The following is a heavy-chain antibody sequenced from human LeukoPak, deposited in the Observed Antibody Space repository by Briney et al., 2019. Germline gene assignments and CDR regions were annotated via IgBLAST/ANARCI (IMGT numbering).Heavy chain of an antibody. V-gene: IGHV3-30*18. D-gene: IGHD3-10*01. CDR3: AKSVGELVLPEGFDP. Sequence: PGGSLRLSCAASRFTFSSYAMHWVRQAPGKGLEWVAVISYDGRHQYYTNSVKGRFTISRDNSNNTLNLQMNSLRAEDTALYYCAKSVGELVLPEGFDPWGQGTLVTVSS. CDR2: ISYDGRHQ. CDR1: RFTFSSYA. J-gene: IGHJ5*02.